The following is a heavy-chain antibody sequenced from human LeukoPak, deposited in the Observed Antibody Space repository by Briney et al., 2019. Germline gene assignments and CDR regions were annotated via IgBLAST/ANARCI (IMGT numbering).Heavy chain of an antibody. CDR2: ISSNGGST. CDR3: ASKVVVVAANDAFDI. J-gene: IGHJ3*02. V-gene: IGHV3-64*01. D-gene: IGHD2-15*01. Sequence: GGSLRLSCAASGFTFSSYAMHWVRQAPGKGLEYVSAISSNGGSTYYANSVKGRFTISRDNSKNTLYLQMGSLGAEDMAVYYCASKVVVVAANDAFDIWGQGTMVTVSS. CDR1: GFTFSSYA.